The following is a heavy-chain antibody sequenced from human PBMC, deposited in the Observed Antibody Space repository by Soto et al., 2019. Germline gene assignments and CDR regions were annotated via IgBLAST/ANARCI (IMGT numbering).Heavy chain of an antibody. CDR2: INHSGST. V-gene: IGHV4-34*01. CDR1: GGSFSGYY. Sequence: QVQLQQWGAGLLKPSETLSLTCAVYGGSFSGYYWSWIRQPPGKGLEWIGEINHSGSTNYNPSLKSRVTISVDTSKNQFSLKLSSVTAADTAVYYCARLKGYQLLHSNWFDPWGQGTLVTVSS. CDR3: ARLKGYQLLHSNWFDP. D-gene: IGHD2-2*01. J-gene: IGHJ5*02.